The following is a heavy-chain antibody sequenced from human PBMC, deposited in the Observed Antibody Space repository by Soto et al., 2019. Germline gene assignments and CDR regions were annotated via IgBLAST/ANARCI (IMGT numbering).Heavy chain of an antibody. CDR3: AHSTGSSSWFPSGNWFDP. CDR1: GFSLSTSGVG. CDR2: IYWDDDK. V-gene: IGHV2-5*02. D-gene: IGHD6-13*01. J-gene: IGHJ5*02. Sequence: QITLKESGPTLVKPTQTLTLTCTFSGFSLSTSGVGVGWIRQPPGKALEWLALIYWDDDKRYSPSLKSRLTITKDTSKNQVVRTMTNMDPVDTATYYCAHSTGSSSWFPSGNWFDPWGQGTLVTVSS.